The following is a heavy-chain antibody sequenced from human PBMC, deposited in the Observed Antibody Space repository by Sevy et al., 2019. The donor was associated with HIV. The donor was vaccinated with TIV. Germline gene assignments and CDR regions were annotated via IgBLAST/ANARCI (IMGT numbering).Heavy chain of an antibody. Sequence: GGSLRLSCAASGFTFSSYAMHWVRQAPGKGLEWVAVISYDGSNKYYADSVKGRFTISRDNSKNTLYLQMNSLRAEDTAVYYCARDIFGPFDPWGQGTLVTVSS. D-gene: IGHD3-9*01. CDR2: ISYDGSNK. CDR3: ARDIFGPFDP. V-gene: IGHV3-30*04. J-gene: IGHJ5*02. CDR1: GFTFSSYA.